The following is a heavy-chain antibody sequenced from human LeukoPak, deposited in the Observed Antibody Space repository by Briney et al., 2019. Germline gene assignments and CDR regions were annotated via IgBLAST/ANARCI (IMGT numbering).Heavy chain of an antibody. CDR2: IYYSGST. D-gene: IGHD3-10*01. CDR1: GGSISSGDYY. J-gene: IGHJ6*02. CDR3: ASHSYGSGPTDMILDV. Sequence: SQTLSLTCTVSGGSISSGDYYWSWIRQPPGKGLEWIGYIYYSGSTYYNPSLKSRVTISVDTSKNQFSLKLSSVTAADTAVYYCASHSYGSGPTDMILDVWGQGTTVTVSS. V-gene: IGHV4-30-4*01.